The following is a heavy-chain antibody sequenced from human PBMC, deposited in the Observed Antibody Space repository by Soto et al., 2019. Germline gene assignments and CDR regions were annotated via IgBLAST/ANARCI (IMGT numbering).Heavy chain of an antibody. CDR2: ISYDGSNK. V-gene: IGHV3-30-3*01. Sequence: AGSLRLSCAATGFTFSSYAMHWVRQAPGKGLEWVAVISYDGSNKYYADSVKGRFTISRDNSKNTLYLQMDSLRAEDTAVYYCARDRGYYDSSGYYGMDVWGQGTTVTVSS. J-gene: IGHJ6*02. D-gene: IGHD3-22*01. CDR3: ARDRGYYDSSGYYGMDV. CDR1: GFTFSSYA.